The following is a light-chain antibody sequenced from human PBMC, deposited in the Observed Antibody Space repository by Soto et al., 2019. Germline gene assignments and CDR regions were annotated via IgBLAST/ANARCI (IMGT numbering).Light chain of an antibody. V-gene: IGLV2-14*01. Sequence: QSALIQPASVSGSPGQSVTISCTGTSSDVGGYDYVSWYQQHPGTAPKLMLYEVNNRPSGVSNRFSGSKSGNTASLIISGLQTEDEADYYCSAYTTTSTLIFGTGTKVTVL. J-gene: IGLJ1*01. CDR3: SAYTTTSTLI. CDR1: SSDVGGYDY. CDR2: EVN.